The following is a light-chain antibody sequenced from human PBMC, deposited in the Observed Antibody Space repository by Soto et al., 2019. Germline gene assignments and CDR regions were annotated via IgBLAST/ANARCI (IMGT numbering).Light chain of an antibody. CDR1: SSDVGGYNY. V-gene: IGLV2-14*01. CDR3: SSYTSSSTQD. J-gene: IGLJ1*01. Sequence: QSVLTQPASVSGSPGQSITISCTGTSSDVGGYNYVSWYQQHPGKAPKLMIYDVSNRPSGVSNRFSGSKSGNTASLTISGLQAEDEADYYCSSYTSSSTQDFGTGTKVTAL. CDR2: DVS.